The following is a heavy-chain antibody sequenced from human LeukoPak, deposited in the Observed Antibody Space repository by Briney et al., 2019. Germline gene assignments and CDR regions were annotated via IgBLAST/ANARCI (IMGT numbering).Heavy chain of an antibody. CDR2: ISGSGGST. CDR1: GFTFSTYA. J-gene: IGHJ4*02. Sequence: GGSLRLSCAASGFTFSTYAMSWVRQAPGTGLEWVSGISGSGGSTYYADSVKGRFAISRDNSKNTLHLQMNSLRAEDSAVYYCAAYCSSASCLIDYWGQGTLVTVSS. V-gene: IGHV3-23*01. D-gene: IGHD2-2*01. CDR3: AAYCSSASCLIDY.